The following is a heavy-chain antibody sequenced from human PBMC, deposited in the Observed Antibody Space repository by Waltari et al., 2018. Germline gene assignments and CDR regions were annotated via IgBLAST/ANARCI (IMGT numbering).Heavy chain of an antibody. V-gene: IGHV4-34*01. CDR2: INHSGST. Sequence: QVQLQQWGAGLLKPSETLSLTCAVYGGSFSGYYWSWIRKPPGKGLEWIGEINHSGSTNYNPSLKSRVTISVDTSKNQFSLKLSSVTAADTAVYYCARYGGKSPSYWYFDLWGRGTLVTVSS. CDR3: ARYGGKSPSYWYFDL. CDR1: GGSFSGYY. D-gene: IGHD4-17*01. J-gene: IGHJ2*01.